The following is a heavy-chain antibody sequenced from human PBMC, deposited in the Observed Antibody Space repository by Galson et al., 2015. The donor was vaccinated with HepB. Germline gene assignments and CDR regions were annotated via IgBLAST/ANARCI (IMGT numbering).Heavy chain of an antibody. D-gene: IGHD2-2*01. CDR1: GYSFTSYW. CDR2: IDPSNSYT. CDR3: ARLVVTIEYCGSTSCFLRGMDV. V-gene: IGHV5-10-1*01. Sequence: QSGAEVKKPGESLRISCKGSGYSFTSYWISWVRQMPGKGLEWMGRIDPSNSYTNYRPSFQGHVTISAEKSISTAYLQWSSLKASDTAMYYCARLVVTIEYCGSTSCFLRGMDVGGKGTTVTVSS. J-gene: IGHJ6*04.